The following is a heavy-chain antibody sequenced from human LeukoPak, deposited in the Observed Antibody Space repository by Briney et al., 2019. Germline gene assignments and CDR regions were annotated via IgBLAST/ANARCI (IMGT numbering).Heavy chain of an antibody. V-gene: IGHV3-30*18. CDR2: ISYDGSNK. CDR3: ANFDLSRVNHAAFDI. J-gene: IGHJ3*02. Sequence: GGSLRLSCAASGFTFSSYGMHWVRQAPGKGLEWVAVISYDGSNKYYADSVKGRFTISRDNSKNTLYLQMNSLRAEDTAVYYCANFDLSRVNHAAFDIWGQGTMVTVSS. CDR1: GFTFSSYG.